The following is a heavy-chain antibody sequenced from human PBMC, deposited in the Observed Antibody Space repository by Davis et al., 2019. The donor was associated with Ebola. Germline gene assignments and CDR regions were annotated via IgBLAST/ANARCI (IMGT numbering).Heavy chain of an antibody. V-gene: IGHV4-59*01. CDR3: ARQYSSGWLDY. CDR2: IYHSGST. Sequence: GSLRLSCTVSGDSMSPYYWSWIRQSPGKGLEWIGHIYHSGSTNYNPSLKSRVTISRDTSKNQFSLKVNSVAAADTAMYYCARQYSSGWLDYWGQGTLVTVSS. CDR1: GDSMSPYY. D-gene: IGHD6-19*01. J-gene: IGHJ4*02.